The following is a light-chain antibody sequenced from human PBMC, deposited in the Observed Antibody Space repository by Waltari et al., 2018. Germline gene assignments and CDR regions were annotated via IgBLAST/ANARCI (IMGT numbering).Light chain of an antibody. CDR3: SSYTSTYL. V-gene: IGLV2-14*03. Sequence: QSALTQPASVSGSPGQSITISCTETSSDVGDYKYVSWYQQHPGKLPKLMIYDVSKRPSGVSNRFSGSKSGNTASLTISGLQAEDEADYFCSSYTSTYLFGTATKVTVL. CDR2: DVS. CDR1: SSDVGDYKY. J-gene: IGLJ1*01.